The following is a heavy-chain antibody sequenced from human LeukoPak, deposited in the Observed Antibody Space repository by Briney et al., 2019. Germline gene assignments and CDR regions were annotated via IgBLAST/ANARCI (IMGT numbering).Heavy chain of an antibody. J-gene: IGHJ4*02. CDR1: GFAFSSYA. CDR3: EGYYDSSGYYRDY. Sequence: GGSLRLSCAASGFAFSSYAMHWVRQAPGKGLEGVAVISYDGSNKYYADSVKGRFTISRDNSKNTLYLQMNSLRAEDTAVYYCEGYYDSSGYYRDYWGQGTLVTVSS. V-gene: IGHV3-30-3*01. D-gene: IGHD3-22*01. CDR2: ISYDGSNK.